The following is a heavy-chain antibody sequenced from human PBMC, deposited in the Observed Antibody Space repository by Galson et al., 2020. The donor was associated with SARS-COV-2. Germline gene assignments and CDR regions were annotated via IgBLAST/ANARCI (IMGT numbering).Heavy chain of an antibody. V-gene: IGHV3-33*01. D-gene: IGHD7-27*01. CDR1: GFTFSTYG. Sequence: GGSLRLSWTASGFTFSTYGMHLVRKAPGKGLYRVAVIWYDGTNKYYADSVKGRFTISRDNSKNTLYLQMNSLRAEDTAVYYCARVVLRNWALDYWGQGTLVTVSS. J-gene: IGHJ4*02. CDR3: ARVVLRNWALDY. CDR2: IWYDGTNK.